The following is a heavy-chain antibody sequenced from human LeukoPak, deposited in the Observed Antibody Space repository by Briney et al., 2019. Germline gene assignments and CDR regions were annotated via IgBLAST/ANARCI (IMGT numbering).Heavy chain of an antibody. V-gene: IGHV3-7*01. CDR1: GFTFSSYW. CDR2: IKQDGSEK. J-gene: IGHJ4*02. Sequence: GGSLRLSCAASGFTFSSYWMSWVRHAPGKGLEWVSNIKQDGSEKYYVDSVKGRFTISRDNAKNSLYLQMNSLRAEDTAVYYCARGSGGYRRDFDYWGQGTLVTVSS. D-gene: IGHD6-13*01. CDR3: ARGSGGYRRDFDY.